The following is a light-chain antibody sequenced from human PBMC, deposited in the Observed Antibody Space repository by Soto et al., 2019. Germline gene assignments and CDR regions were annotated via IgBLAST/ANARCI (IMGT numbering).Light chain of an antibody. CDR1: QTISSW. CDR3: QHYNSYSEV. J-gene: IGKJ1*01. V-gene: IGKV1-5*03. CDR2: KAS. Sequence: DIHMTQSPSSLSVSVGDRVTITCRASQTISSWLAWYQQKPGKAPKLLIYKASTLKSVVPSRFSGSGSGTEFTLTISSLQPDDFATYYCQHYNSYSEVFGQGTKVDI.